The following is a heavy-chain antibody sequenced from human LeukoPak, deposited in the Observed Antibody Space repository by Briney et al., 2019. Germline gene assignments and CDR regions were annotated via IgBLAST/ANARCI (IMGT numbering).Heavy chain of an antibody. J-gene: IGHJ4*02. CDR1: GGSISSSSYY. CDR3: ARWVFGVVIEYPDY. CDR2: IYYSGST. D-gene: IGHD3-3*01. V-gene: IGHV4-39*01. Sequence: PSETLSLTCSVSGGSISSSSYYWGWIRQPPGRGLEWIGSIYYSGSTYYNTSLKSRVTISVDTSKNQFSLKLNSVTAADTAVYYCARWVFGVVIEYPDYWGQGTLVTVSS.